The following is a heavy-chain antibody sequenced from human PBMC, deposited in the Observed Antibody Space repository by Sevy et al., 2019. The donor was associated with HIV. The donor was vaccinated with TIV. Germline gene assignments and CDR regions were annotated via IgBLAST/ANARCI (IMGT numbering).Heavy chain of an antibody. Sequence: SETLSLTCTVSGGSISSSSYYWGWIRQPPGKGLEWIGSIYYSGSTYYNPSLKSRVTISVDTSKNQFSLKLSSVTAADTAVYYCARHRDYYAAGTVDPWGQGTLVTVSS. CDR1: GGSISSSSYY. V-gene: IGHV4-39*01. J-gene: IGHJ5*02. D-gene: IGHD3-10*01. CDR2: IYYSGST. CDR3: ARHRDYYAAGTVDP.